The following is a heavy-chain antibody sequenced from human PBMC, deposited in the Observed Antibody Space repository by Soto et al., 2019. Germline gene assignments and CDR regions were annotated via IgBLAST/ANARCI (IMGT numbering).Heavy chain of an antibody. D-gene: IGHD6-6*01. CDR3: ARHRARNWFDP. J-gene: IGHJ5*02. CDR1: GGSISSSSSY. Sequence: PGGSLRLSCAASGGSISSSSSYWGWVRQPPGKGLEWMATIYSGSTYQNPSLKSRVTISVDTSKNQFSLKLSSVAAPDTAIYYCARHRARNWFDPWGQGTLVTVSS. V-gene: IGHV4-39*01. CDR2: IYSGST.